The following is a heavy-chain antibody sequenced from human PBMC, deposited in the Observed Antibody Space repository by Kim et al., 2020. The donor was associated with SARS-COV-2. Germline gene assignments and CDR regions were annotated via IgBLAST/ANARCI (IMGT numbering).Heavy chain of an antibody. J-gene: IGHJ4*02. Sequence: TYYNPSLKSRVTISVDTSKNQFSLKLSSVTAADTAVYYCARLVVTANFDYWGQGTLVTVSS. D-gene: IGHD2-21*02. CDR3: ARLVVTANFDY. V-gene: IGHV4-39*01. CDR2: T.